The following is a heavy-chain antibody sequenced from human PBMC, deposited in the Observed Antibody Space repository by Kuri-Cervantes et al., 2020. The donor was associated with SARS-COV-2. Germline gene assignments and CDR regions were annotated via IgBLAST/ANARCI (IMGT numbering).Heavy chain of an antibody. V-gene: IGHV4-59*01. CDR2: IYYSGST. Sequence: SQTLSLTCAVYGGSFSGYYWSWIRQPPGKGLEWIGYIYYSGSTNYNPSLKSRVAISVDTSKNQFSLKLSSVTAADTAVYYCARADYYYGMDVWGQGTTVTVSS. J-gene: IGHJ6*02. CDR3: ARADYYYGMDV. CDR1: GGSFSGYY.